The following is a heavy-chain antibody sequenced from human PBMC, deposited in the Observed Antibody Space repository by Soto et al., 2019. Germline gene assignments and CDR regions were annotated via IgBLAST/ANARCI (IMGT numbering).Heavy chain of an antibody. J-gene: IGHJ6*02. CDR1: GGTFSTYS. CDR2: VIPYFGTA. CDR3: ARVRISFRRRGGHYYEDGMDV. V-gene: IGHV1-69*01. Sequence: EQLVQSGAEVKKPGSSVKVSCEASGGTFSTYSISWVRQAPGHGLEWMGEVIPYFGTANHAQKFQGRVTLTVAASTSTAYMELRSLRSEDTALSYCARVRISFRRRGGHYYEDGMDVWGQGTRVTVSS. D-gene: IGHD3-3*01.